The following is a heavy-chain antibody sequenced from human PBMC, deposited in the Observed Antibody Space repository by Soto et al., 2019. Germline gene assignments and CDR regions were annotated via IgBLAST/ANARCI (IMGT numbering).Heavy chain of an antibody. CDR2: IYYSGST. J-gene: IGHJ4*02. V-gene: IGHV4-59*08. D-gene: IGHD3-22*01. CDR3: ARGSYYYDSSGYYHY. CDR1: GDSISRYY. Sequence: SETLSLTCTVSGDSISRYYWSWIRQPPGKGPEWIGYIYYSGSTNYNPSLKSRVTISGDTSKNQFSLKLSSVTAADTAVYYCARGSYYYDSSGYYHYWAQGTLVTVSS.